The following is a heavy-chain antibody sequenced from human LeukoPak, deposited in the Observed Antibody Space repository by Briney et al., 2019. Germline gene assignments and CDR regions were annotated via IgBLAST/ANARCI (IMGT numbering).Heavy chain of an antibody. Sequence: SETLSLTCTVSGYSISRGYYWGWIRQPPGKGLEWIGSIYHSGTTYYNPSVKSRVTISLDTSKNQFSLKLGSVTAADTAVYYCARDNYGAEGGDYWGQGTLVTVSS. CDR2: IYHSGTT. J-gene: IGHJ4*02. D-gene: IGHD4-17*01. CDR3: ARDNYGAEGGDY. CDR1: GYSISRGYY. V-gene: IGHV4-38-2*02.